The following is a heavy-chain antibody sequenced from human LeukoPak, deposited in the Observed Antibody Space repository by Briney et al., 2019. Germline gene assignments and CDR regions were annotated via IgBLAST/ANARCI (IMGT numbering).Heavy chain of an antibody. CDR1: GFTFYTHA. CDR3: AKANSRGYCSGGSCYSRWFGP. D-gene: IGHD2-15*01. CDR2: ISGSGGST. J-gene: IGHJ5*02. Sequence: GGSLRLSCAASGFTFYTHAMHWVRQAPGKGLEWVSAISGSGGSTYYADSVKGRFTISRDNSKNTLYLQMNGLRAEDTAVYYCAKANSRGYCSGGSCYSRWFGPWGQGTLVTVSS. V-gene: IGHV3-23*01.